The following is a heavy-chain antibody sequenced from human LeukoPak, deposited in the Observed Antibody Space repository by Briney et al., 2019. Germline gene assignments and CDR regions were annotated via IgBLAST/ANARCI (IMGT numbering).Heavy chain of an antibody. V-gene: IGHV4-39*01. CDR1: GGSISSSSYY. Sequence: PSETLSLTCTVSGGSISSSSYYWGWIRQPPGKGLEWIGSIYYSGSTYYNPSLKSRVTISVDTSKNQFSLKLSSVTAADTAVYYCARARGQQVPIRHYFDPWGQGTLVTVSS. D-gene: IGHD6-13*01. CDR3: ARARGQQVPIRHYFDP. J-gene: IGHJ5*02. CDR2: IYYSGST.